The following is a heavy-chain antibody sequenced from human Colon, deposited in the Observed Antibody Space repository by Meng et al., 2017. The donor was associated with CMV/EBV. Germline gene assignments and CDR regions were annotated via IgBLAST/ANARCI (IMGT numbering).Heavy chain of an antibody. CDR3: ARHSTPPYYDYFGIDV. Sequence: GESLKISCQGSGYSFSAYWIGWVRQRPGQVPEWMAIIHPGDSETIYSPSFQGQVTISVDKSIRTAYLQWSTLKASDTAIYYCARHSTPPYYDYFGIDVWGQGTTVTVSS. J-gene: IGHJ6*02. CDR2: IHPGDSET. D-gene: IGHD3-10*01. V-gene: IGHV5-51*01. CDR1: GYSFSAYW.